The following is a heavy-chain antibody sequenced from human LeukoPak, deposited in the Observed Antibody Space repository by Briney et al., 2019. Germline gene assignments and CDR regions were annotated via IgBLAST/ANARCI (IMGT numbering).Heavy chain of an antibody. CDR3: AREFVTWYPPDYYYYYMDV. Sequence: PSETLSLTCTVSGGSISTSSYYWGWVRQPPGKGLEWIGNIFYSGSTYYSPSLKSRVTISLDTSKNQFSLKLSSVTAADTAVYYCAREFVTWYPPDYYYYYMDVWGKGTTVTISS. CDR1: GGSISTSSYY. J-gene: IGHJ6*03. V-gene: IGHV4-39*07. CDR2: IFYSGST. D-gene: IGHD6-13*01.